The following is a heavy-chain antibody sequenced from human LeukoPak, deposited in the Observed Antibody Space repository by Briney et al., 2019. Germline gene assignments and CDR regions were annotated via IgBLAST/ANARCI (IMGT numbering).Heavy chain of an antibody. CDR2: TRSSDAGT. V-gene: IGHV3-23*01. CDR1: GFTFDDYG. J-gene: IGHJ4*02. D-gene: IGHD2-21*01. CDR3: AKAPVTSCRGAYCYPFDS. Sequence: PGGSLRLSCAASGFTFDDYGVSWVRQAPGKGLEWVAATRSSDAGTYHADSVRGRFTISRDHSENTLYLQMNSLRAEDAAVYFCAKAPVTSCRGAYCYPFDSWGQGTLVTVSS.